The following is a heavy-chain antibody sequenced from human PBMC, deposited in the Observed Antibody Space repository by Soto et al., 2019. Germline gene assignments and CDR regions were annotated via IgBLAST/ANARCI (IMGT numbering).Heavy chain of an antibody. CDR2: IKPDGSEK. CDR3: VRDWRDGYDHSFNH. CDR1: GFTFNSYY. J-gene: IGHJ4*02. D-gene: IGHD5-12*01. Sequence: EVQLVESGGGLVQPGGSLRLSCAASGFTFNSYYMSWVRQAPGEGLEWVANIKPDGSEKYYVDSVEGRFTISRDNARNSVYLQMNSLRAEDTAVYYCVRDWRDGYDHSFNHWGQGTPVTVSS. V-gene: IGHV3-7*03.